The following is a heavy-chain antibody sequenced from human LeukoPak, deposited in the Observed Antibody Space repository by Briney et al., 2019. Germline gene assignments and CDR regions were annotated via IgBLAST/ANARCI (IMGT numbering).Heavy chain of an antibody. J-gene: IGHJ4*02. CDR1: GFTFSSYE. V-gene: IGHV3-48*03. CDR3: AKDTSYDYVWGSYRYYYFDY. CDR2: ISSSGSTI. D-gene: IGHD3-16*02. Sequence: QPGGSLRLSCAASGFTFSSYEMTWVRQAPGKGLEWVSYISSSGSTIYYADSVKGRFTISRDNAKNSLYLQMNSLRAEDTAVYYCAKDTSYDYVWGSYRYYYFDYWGQGTLVTVSS.